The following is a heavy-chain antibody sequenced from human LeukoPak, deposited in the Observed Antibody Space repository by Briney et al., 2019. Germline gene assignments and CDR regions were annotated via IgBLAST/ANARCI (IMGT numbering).Heavy chain of an antibody. CDR3: ARATQGSSSWFWNDCYFDY. Sequence: SETLSLTCTVSGGSISSGSYYWSWIRQPAGKGLEWIGRIYTSGSTNYNPSLKSRVTILEDTSKNQFSLKLSSVTAADAAVYYCARATQGSSSWFWNDCYFDYWGQGTLVTVSS. CDR1: GGSISSGSYY. D-gene: IGHD6-13*01. J-gene: IGHJ4*02. V-gene: IGHV4-61*02. CDR2: IYTSGST.